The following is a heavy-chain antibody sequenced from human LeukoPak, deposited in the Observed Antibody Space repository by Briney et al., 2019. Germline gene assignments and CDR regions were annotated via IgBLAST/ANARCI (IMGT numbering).Heavy chain of an antibody. J-gene: IGHJ4*02. D-gene: IGHD1-26*01. CDR3: ARVEWELLPYFDY. CDR1: XXTXXXXY. V-gene: IGHV1-2*06. CDR2: INPNSGGT. Sequence: XASXXTXXXXYMHWVRQAPGQGLEWMGRINPNSGGTNYAQKFQGRVTMTRDTSISTAYMELSRLRSDDTAVYYCARVEWELLPYFDYWGQGTLVTVSS.